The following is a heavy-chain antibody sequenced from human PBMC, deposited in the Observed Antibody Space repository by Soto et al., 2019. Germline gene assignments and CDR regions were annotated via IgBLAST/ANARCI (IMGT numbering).Heavy chain of an antibody. Sequence: QVQLVESGGGVVQPGRSLRLSCAASGFTFSSYGMHWVRQAPGKGLEWVAVIWYDGSNKYYADSVKGRFTISRDNSKNTLYLPMNSLRAEDTAVYYCARDGAAEYYFDYWGQGTLVTVSS. CDR1: GFTFSSYG. J-gene: IGHJ4*02. CDR3: ARDGAAEYYFDY. CDR2: IWYDGSNK. V-gene: IGHV3-33*01. D-gene: IGHD6-13*01.